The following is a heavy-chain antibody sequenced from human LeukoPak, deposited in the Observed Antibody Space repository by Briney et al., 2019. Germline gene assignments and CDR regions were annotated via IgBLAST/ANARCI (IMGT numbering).Heavy chain of an antibody. J-gene: IGHJ3*01. CDR3: AREREFCIGDSCHDALDV. CDR1: GGSIYSYY. Sequence: SETLSLTCTVSGGSIYSYYWSWIRQSPGKGLEWVGYASDSGNSNYNPSLKSRVTISVDTSENQFSLRLSSVTAADTAVYYCAREREFCIGDSCHDALDVWGQGTMITVSS. V-gene: IGHV4-59*01. CDR2: ASDSGNS. D-gene: IGHD2-15*01.